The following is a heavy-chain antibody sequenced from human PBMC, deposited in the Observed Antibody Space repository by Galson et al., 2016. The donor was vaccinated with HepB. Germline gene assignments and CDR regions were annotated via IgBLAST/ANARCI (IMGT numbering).Heavy chain of an antibody. V-gene: IGHV4-59*01. CDR2: IYYSGST. Sequence: SETLSLTCTVSGGSLSNSYWTWIRPPPGKGLEWIGYIYYSGSTNYNPSLKSRMSIPVDMSNNEFSLMLRSVTAADTAVYYCARPRSPWLGNAAFDIWGQGTMVTVSS. D-gene: IGHD5-12*01. CDR3: ARPRSPWLGNAAFDI. CDR1: GGSLSNSY. J-gene: IGHJ3*02.